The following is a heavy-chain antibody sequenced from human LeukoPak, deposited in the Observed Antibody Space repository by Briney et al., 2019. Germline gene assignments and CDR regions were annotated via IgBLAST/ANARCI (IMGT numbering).Heavy chain of an antibody. CDR1: GFTFSRHG. J-gene: IGHJ4*02. V-gene: IGHV3-15*01. CDR2: IKSKTDGGTT. D-gene: IGHD5-18*01. CDR3: AHRDTTMVRVDY. Sequence: PGGSLRLSCAASGFTFSRHGMHWVRQAPGKGLEWVGRIKSKTDGGTTDYAAPVKGRFTISRDDSKNTLYLQMNSLTTEDTAVYFCAHRDTTMVRVDYWGQGTLVTVSS.